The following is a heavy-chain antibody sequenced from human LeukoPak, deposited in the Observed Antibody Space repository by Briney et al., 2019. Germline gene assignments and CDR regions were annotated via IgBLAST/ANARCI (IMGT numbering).Heavy chain of an antibody. CDR3: ARHTGGIAAADTGNY. Sequence: GASVKVSCKASGYTFTCYGISWVRQAPGQGLEWMGWISAYNGNTNYAQKLQGRVTMTTDTSTSTAYMELRSLRSDDTAVYYCARHTGGIAAADTGNYWGQGTLVTVSS. V-gene: IGHV1-18*01. D-gene: IGHD6-13*01. CDR1: GYTFTCYG. J-gene: IGHJ4*02. CDR2: ISAYNGNT.